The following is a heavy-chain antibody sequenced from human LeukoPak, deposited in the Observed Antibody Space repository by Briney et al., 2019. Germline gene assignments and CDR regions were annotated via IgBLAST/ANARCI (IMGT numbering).Heavy chain of an antibody. D-gene: IGHD1-26*01. CDR1: GFTFRDYS. Sequence: PGGSLRLSCAASGFTFRDYSMNWVRKAPGKGLEWVSSISRNSRHVYYRGSVWGRFTISRDDARNFLFLEMNSLRADDMAVYYCVRDFMGMGGTTAYLHYWGQGTLVTVSS. V-gene: IGHV3-21*01. CDR3: VRDFMGMGGTTAYLHY. J-gene: IGHJ1*01. CDR2: ISRNSRHV.